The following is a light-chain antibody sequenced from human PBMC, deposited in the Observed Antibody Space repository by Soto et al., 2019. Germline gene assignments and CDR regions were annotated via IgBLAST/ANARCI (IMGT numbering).Light chain of an antibody. CDR2: DVS. CDR3: SSYTSSSLYV. CDR1: RSDVGGYNY. V-gene: IGLV2-14*01. Sequence: QSALTQPASVSGSPGQSITISCTGTRSDVGGYNYVSWYQQHPGKAPKLMIYDVSNRTSGVSNRFSGSKSGNTASLTISGLQAEAEADYYCSSYTSSSLYVFGTGTKVTVL. J-gene: IGLJ1*01.